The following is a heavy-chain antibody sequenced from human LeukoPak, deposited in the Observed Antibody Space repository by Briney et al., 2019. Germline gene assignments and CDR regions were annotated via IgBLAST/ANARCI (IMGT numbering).Heavy chain of an antibody. J-gene: IGHJ4*02. D-gene: IGHD6-13*01. CDR3: AKDQKQQLFDY. CDR2: ISGSGGST. CDR1: GLTLSNSG. Sequence: PGGSLRLSCAASGLTLSNSGMHWVRQAPGKGLEWVSAISGSGGSTYYADSVKGRFTISRDNSKNTLYLQMNSLRAEDTAVYYCAKDQKQQLFDYWGQGTLVTVSS. V-gene: IGHV3-23*01.